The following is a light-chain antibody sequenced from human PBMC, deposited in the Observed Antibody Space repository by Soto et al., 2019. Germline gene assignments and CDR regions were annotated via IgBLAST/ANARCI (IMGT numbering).Light chain of an antibody. CDR3: GTWDSSLSAGV. CDR2: DNN. Sequence: QSVLTQPPSVSATPGQTVTISCSGSNSNIGNNYVSWYQQLPGTAPKLLSYDNNKRPSEIPDRFSGSKSGPSATLGITGLQTGDEADYYCGTWDSSLSAGVFGTGTKLTVL. CDR1: NSNIGNNY. J-gene: IGLJ1*01. V-gene: IGLV1-51*01.